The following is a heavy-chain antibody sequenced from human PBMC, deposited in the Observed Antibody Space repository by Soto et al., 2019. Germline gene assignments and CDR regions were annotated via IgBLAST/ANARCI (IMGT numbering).Heavy chain of an antibody. CDR1: GFTFSSYS. V-gene: IGHV3-21*01. CDR2: ISSSSSYI. D-gene: IGHD6-19*01. Sequence: EVQLVESGGGLVKPGGSLRLSCAASGFTFSSYSMNWVRQAPGKGLEWVSSISSSSSYIYYADSVKGRFTISRDNAKNSLYLQMNSLRAEDTAVYYCARDGASSGWKLYLDYWGQGTLVTVSS. CDR3: ARDGASSGWKLYLDY. J-gene: IGHJ4*02.